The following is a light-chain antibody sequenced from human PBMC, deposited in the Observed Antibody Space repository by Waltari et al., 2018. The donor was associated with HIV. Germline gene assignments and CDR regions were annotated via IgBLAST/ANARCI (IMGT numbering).Light chain of an antibody. CDR2: GNN. CDR1: SSNIGAGYH. Sequence: QSVLTQPPSVSGATGHRVTFPCTGSSSNIGAGYHVHGYQQLPGTAPKLLIYGNNNRPSGVPDRFSGSKSGTSASLAITGLQAEDEADYYCQSYDSSLSGSWVFGGGTKLTVL. V-gene: IGLV1-40*01. CDR3: QSYDSSLSGSWV. J-gene: IGLJ3*02.